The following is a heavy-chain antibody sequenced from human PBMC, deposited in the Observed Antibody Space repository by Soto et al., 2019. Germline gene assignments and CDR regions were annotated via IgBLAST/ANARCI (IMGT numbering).Heavy chain of an antibody. CDR1: GFTFSNYA. Sequence: GGSLRLSCAASGFTFSNYAMNWVRQAPGKGLAWVSAISDSSGRTYYADSVKGRFTVSRDNSKNTLYLQMNSLRAEDTAVYYCAKAQYCSGGSCYGWGDAFDIWGQGKMVTV. D-gene: IGHD2-15*01. J-gene: IGHJ3*02. CDR2: ISDSSGRT. V-gene: IGHV3-23*01. CDR3: AKAQYCSGGSCYGWGDAFDI.